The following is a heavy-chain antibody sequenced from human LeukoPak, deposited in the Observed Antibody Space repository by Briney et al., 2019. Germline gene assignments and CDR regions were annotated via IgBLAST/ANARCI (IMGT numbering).Heavy chain of an antibody. J-gene: IGHJ4*02. D-gene: IGHD5-18*01. CDR3: AKDPRDHSYGWSWRYFDY. Sequence: GGSLRLSCVASWFTVTSDYMTWVRQAPGKGLEWISVIYRGGSTYYADSVKGRFTISRDISKNTVYLQMNSLRVEDTAVYYCAKDPRDHSYGWSWRYFDYWGQGTLVTVSS. V-gene: IGHV3-53*01. CDR2: IYRGGST. CDR1: WFTVTSDY.